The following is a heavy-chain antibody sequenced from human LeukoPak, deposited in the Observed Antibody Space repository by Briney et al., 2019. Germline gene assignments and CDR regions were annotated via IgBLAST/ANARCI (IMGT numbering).Heavy chain of an antibody. J-gene: IGHJ4*02. D-gene: IGHD1-26*01. CDR2: ISSNGGST. CDR3: ARDWGSGSYYTYYFDY. CDR1: GFTFSSYA. Sequence: PGGSLRLSCAASGFTFSSYAMHWVRQAPGKGLEYVSAISSNGGSTYYANSVKGRFTISRDNSKNTLYLQMGSLRAEDMAVYYYARDWGSGSYYTYYFDYWGQGTLVTVSS. V-gene: IGHV3-64*01.